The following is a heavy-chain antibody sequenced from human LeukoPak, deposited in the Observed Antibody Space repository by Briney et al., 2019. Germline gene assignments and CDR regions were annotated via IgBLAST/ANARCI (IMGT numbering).Heavy chain of an antibody. Sequence: GASVSVSCKASGYTFTDYYIHWVRQAPGQGLERMGWINPNTGVTNYAQRFQGRVTMTRGTSITTAYMELSRLTSDDTAIYYCARATYCGGACYYWFDSWGRGTLVTVSS. CDR1: GYTFTDYY. CDR3: ARATYCGGACYYWFDS. D-gene: IGHD2-21*02. CDR2: INPNTGVT. V-gene: IGHV1-2*02. J-gene: IGHJ5*01.